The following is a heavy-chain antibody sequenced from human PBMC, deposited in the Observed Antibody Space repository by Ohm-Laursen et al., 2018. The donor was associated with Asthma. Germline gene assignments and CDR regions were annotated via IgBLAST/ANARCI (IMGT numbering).Heavy chain of an antibody. D-gene: IGHD2-8*01. CDR2: ISSSGSTI. CDR1: GASLSGFW. Sequence: LSLTCGVSGASLSGFWWSWIRQAPGKGLEWVSYISSSGSTIYYADSVKGRFTISRDNAKNSLYLQMSSLRDEDTAVYYCARRTNFDYWGQGTLVTVSS. CDR3: ARRTNFDY. J-gene: IGHJ4*02. V-gene: IGHV3-11*04.